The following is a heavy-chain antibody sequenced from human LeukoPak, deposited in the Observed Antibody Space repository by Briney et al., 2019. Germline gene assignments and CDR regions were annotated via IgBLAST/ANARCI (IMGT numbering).Heavy chain of an antibody. V-gene: IGHV1-18*01. J-gene: IGHJ4*02. CDR2: ISTYNGNT. D-gene: IGHD2-15*01. CDR3: ARVNSRISSYFDY. Sequence: ASVKVSCKASGYTFTKYGITWVRQAPGQGLEWMGWISTYNGNTNYAQKLQGRVTMTTDTSTSTAYMELRSLRSDDTAVYYCARVNSRISSYFDYWGQGTLVTVSS. CDR1: GYTFTKYG.